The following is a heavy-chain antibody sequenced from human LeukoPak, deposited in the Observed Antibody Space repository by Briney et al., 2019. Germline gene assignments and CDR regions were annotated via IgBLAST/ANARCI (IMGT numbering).Heavy chain of an antibody. CDR3: ARAGDYGSGSCAFDM. D-gene: IGHD3-10*01. V-gene: IGHV3-74*01. Sequence: GGSLRLSCAASGFTFSSYWMHWARQAPGKGLVWVSRIRSDGSTTYADSVKGRFTISRDNAKNTLYLQMNSLRAEDTAVYYCARAGDYGSGSCAFDMWGQGTMVTVSS. J-gene: IGHJ3*02. CDR2: IRSDGST. CDR1: GFTFSSYW.